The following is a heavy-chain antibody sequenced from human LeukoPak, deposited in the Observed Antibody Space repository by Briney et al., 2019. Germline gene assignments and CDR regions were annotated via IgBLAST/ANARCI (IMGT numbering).Heavy chain of an antibody. CDR3: ARKKFIAAGGFDP. CDR1: GGAISNYY. V-gene: IGHV4-59*01. Sequence: SETLSLTCTVSGGAISNYYWSWIRQPPGKGLEWIGYIYYSGSTNYNPSLKSRVTISVDTSKNQFSLKLSSVTAADTAVYYCARKKFIAAGGFDPWGQGTLVTVSS. D-gene: IGHD6-6*01. CDR2: IYYSGST. J-gene: IGHJ5*02.